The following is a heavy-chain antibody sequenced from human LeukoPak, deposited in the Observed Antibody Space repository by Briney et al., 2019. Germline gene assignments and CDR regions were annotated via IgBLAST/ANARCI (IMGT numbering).Heavy chain of an antibody. J-gene: IGHJ4*02. CDR2: IYTSGST. V-gene: IGHV4-4*07. Sequence: PSETLSLTCTVSGGSISSYYWSWIRQPAGKGLEWIGRIYTSGSTNYNPSLKSRVTMSVDTSKNQFSLKLSSVTAADTAVYYCARVRDSSSWPYFDYWGQGTLVTVSS. CDR1: GGSISSYY. CDR3: ARVRDSSSWPYFDY. D-gene: IGHD6-13*01.